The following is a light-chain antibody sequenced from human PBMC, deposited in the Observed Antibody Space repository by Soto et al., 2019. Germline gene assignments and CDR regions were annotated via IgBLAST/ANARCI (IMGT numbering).Light chain of an antibody. CDR2: RNN. V-gene: IGLV1-47*01. Sequence: QPVLTQPPSASGTPGQRVSISCSGSSSNIGTNYVYWYQQLPGTVPKLLIYRNNQRPSGVPDRFSGSKSGTSASLAISGLRSEYEADYYCAAWDDSLSVVVFGRGTKLTVL. CDR1: SSNIGTNY. CDR3: AAWDDSLSVVV. J-gene: IGLJ2*01.